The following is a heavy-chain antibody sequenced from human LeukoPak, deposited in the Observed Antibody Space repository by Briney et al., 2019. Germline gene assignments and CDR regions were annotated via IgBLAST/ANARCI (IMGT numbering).Heavy chain of an antibody. J-gene: IGHJ4*02. CDR2: ISYDGSNK. Sequence: GGSLRLSCAASGFTFSSYAMHWVRQAPGKGLEWVAVISYDGSNKYYADSVKGRFTISRDNAKNSLYLQMNSLRAENTAVYYCARGGGGSSGPFSPFDYWGQGTLVTVSS. CDR1: GFTFSSYA. V-gene: IGHV3-30-3*01. CDR3: ARGGGGSSGPFSPFDY. D-gene: IGHD6-6*01.